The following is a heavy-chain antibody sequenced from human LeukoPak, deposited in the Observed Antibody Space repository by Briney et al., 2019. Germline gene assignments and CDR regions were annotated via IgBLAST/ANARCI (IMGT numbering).Heavy chain of an antibody. V-gene: IGHV3-11*06. Sequence: GGSLRLSCTASGFRFSDYYMSWIRQAPGKGPEWISYISSRSTYISDADSVKGRFTISRDNAKNLLFLQMNSLRVEDTALYYCARGGTGAFDYWGQGILVTVSS. CDR3: ARGGTGAFDY. CDR2: ISSRSTYI. D-gene: IGHD2-8*02. J-gene: IGHJ4*02. CDR1: GFRFSDYY.